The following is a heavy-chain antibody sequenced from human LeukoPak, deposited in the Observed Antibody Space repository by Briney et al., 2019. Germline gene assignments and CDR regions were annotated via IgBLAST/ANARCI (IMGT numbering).Heavy chain of an antibody. V-gene: IGHV3-30*02. CDR3: ALFGGVVTPYNDY. CDR1: GFTFSSYG. Sequence: GGSLRLSCAASGFTFSSYGMHWVRQAPGKGLEWVAFIRYDGSNKYYADSVKGRFTISRDNSKNTLYLQMNSLRAEDTAVYYCALFGGVVTPYNDYWGQGTLVTVSS. CDR2: IRYDGSNK. J-gene: IGHJ4*02. D-gene: IGHD3-3*01.